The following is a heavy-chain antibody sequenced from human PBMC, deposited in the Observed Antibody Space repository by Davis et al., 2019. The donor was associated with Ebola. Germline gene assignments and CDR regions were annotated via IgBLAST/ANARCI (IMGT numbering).Heavy chain of an antibody. CDR3: AREVDAGYYYYYPLDV. V-gene: IGHV3-48*02. CDR2: ITFSSDNI. J-gene: IGHJ6*04. Sequence: PGGSLRLSCAASGFTFSNYGINWVRQAPGRGLEWLSYITFSSDNIFYADSVKGRFTISRDNAKNSVYLQMNNLRDEDTAVYYCAREVDAGYYYYYPLDVWGKGTTVTVSS. D-gene: IGHD2-15*01. CDR1: GFTFSNYG.